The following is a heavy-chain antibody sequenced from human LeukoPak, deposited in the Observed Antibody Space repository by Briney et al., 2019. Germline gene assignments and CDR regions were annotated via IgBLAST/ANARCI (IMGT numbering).Heavy chain of an antibody. CDR3: AKDHARVDY. J-gene: IGHJ4*02. V-gene: IGHV3-30*18. Sequence: PGGSLRLSCAAFGFTFSSYGMHWVRQAPGKGLEWVAVISYDGSNKYYADSVKGRFTISRDNSKNTLYLQMNSLRAEDTAVYYCAKDHARVDYWGQGTLVTVSS. CDR1: GFTFSSYG. CDR2: ISYDGSNK.